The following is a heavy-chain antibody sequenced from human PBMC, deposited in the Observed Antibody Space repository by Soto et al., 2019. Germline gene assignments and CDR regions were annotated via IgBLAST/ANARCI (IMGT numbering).Heavy chain of an antibody. D-gene: IGHD6-13*01. CDR2: ISYDGSNK. J-gene: IGHJ4*02. CDR3: ARDGIAAAGIDY. CDR1: RFTFDDYT. Sequence: GGSLRLSCAASRFTFDDYTMHWVRQAPGKGLEWVAVISYDGSNKYYADSVKGRFTISRDNSKNTLYLQMNSLRAEDTAVYYCARDGIAAAGIDYWGQGTLVTVSS. V-gene: IGHV3-30*03.